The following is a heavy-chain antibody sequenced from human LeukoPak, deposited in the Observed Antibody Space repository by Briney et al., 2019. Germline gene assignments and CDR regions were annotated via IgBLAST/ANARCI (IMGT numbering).Heavy chain of an antibody. D-gene: IGHD1-26*01. CDR2: ISGSGGST. V-gene: IGHV3-23*01. CDR3: AKDPTYVGATTDAFDI. Sequence: GGSLRPSCAASGFTFSSYAMSWVRQAPGKGLEWVSAISGSGGSTYYADSVKGRFTISRDNSKDTLYLQMNSLRAEDTAVYYCAKDPTYVGATTDAFDIWGQGTMVTVSS. J-gene: IGHJ3*02. CDR1: GFTFSSYA.